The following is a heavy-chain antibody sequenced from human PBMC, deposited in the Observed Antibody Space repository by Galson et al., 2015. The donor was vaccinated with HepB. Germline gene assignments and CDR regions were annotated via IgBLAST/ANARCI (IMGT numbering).Heavy chain of an antibody. CDR3: AREWEDYDSSGYYPRDWYFDL. V-gene: IGHV3-21*01. CDR1: GFTFSSYS. D-gene: IGHD3-22*01. Sequence: SLRLSCAASGFTFSSYSMSWVRQAPGKGLEWVSSISSSSSYIYYADSVKGRFSISRDNAKNSLYLQMNNLRAEDTAVYYCAREWEDYDSSGYYPRDWYFDLWGRGTLVTVSS. J-gene: IGHJ2*01. CDR2: ISSSSSYI.